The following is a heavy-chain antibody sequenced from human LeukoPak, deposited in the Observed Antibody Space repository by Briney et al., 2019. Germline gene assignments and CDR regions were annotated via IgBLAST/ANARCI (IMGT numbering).Heavy chain of an antibody. J-gene: IGHJ4*02. V-gene: IGHV4-39*02. CDR1: GVSINSTTYY. Sequence: PSETLSLTCAGSGVSINSTTYYWARLRQPPGKGLEWIGSISYSGSPYHNPSLKSRVTMSVHTAENQFSVNVTALAFACTATCSCARDFLLPRVSPPLRYWGQGTLVTVSS. CDR3: ARDFLLPRVSPPLRY. D-gene: IGHD5/OR15-5a*01. CDR2: ISYSGSP.